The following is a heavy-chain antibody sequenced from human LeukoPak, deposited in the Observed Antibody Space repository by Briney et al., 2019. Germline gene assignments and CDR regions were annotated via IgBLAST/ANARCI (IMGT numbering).Heavy chain of an antibody. CDR3: ARVWWELRGFDY. V-gene: IGHV4-61*02. D-gene: IGHD1-26*01. CDR1: GGSISSGSYY. J-gene: IGHJ4*02. CDR2: IYTSGST. Sequence: PSETLSLTCTVSGGSISSGSYYWSWIRQPAGKGLEWIGRIYTSGSTNYNPSPKSRVTISVDTSKNQFSLKLSSVTAADTAVYYCARVWWELRGFDYWGQGTLVTVSS.